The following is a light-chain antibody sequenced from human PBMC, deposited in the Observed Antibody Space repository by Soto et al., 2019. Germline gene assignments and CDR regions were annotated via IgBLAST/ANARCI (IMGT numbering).Light chain of an antibody. J-gene: IGKJ1*01. Sequence: DIQMTQSPSSVSASVGDRVAITCRASQDISSWLVWYQQKPGKAPMLLIYAASSLQSGVPSRFSGSGSGTDFTLTISSLQPEDFGTYYCLQDYNYPRTFGQGTKVDIK. CDR3: LQDYNYPRT. CDR2: AAS. V-gene: IGKV1-12*01. CDR1: QDISSW.